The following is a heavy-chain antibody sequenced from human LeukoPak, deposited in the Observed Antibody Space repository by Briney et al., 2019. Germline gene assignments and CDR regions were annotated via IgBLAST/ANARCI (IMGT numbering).Heavy chain of an antibody. D-gene: IGHD6-25*01. CDR1: GGSISSGTYY. V-gene: IGHV4-39*01. CDR2: VRYDGST. Sequence: PSETLSLTCTVSGGSISSGTYYWGWIRQPPGTGLEWIGSVRYDGSTYYNPSLESRVTISVDTSKNQFSLTLSSVTAADAAVYYCARHRGSAYGSNDYWGQGTLVTVSS. CDR3: ARHRGSAYGSNDY. J-gene: IGHJ4*02.